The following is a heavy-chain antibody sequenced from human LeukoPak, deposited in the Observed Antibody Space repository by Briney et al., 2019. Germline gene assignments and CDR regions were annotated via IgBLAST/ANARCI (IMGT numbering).Heavy chain of an antibody. CDR1: GYTFTMYY. J-gene: IGHJ6*03. Sequence: ASVKVSCKASGYTFTMYYIHWVRQAPGQGLEWMGMINPSDGATTYAQRFQGRVTMTRDMSTTTVYMDLRSLRSDDTAVYFCAREHDRGLSGSVGGLFASYYTYYYMDVWGRGTTVTVSS. D-gene: IGHD1-26*01. CDR3: AREHDRGLSGSVGGLFASYYTYYYMDV. V-gene: IGHV1-46*01. CDR2: INPSDGAT.